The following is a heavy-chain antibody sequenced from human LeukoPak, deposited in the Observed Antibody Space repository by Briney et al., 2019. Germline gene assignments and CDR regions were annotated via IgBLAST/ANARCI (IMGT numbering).Heavy chain of an antibody. CDR1: GGSISSYY. CDR3: ARGSYGGNLDY. D-gene: IGHD4-23*01. J-gene: IGHJ4*02. Sequence: SETLSLTCTVSGGSISSYYWSWIRQPPGKGLEWIGYIYYSGSTNYNPSLKSRVTISVDTSKNHFSLKLSSVTAADTAVYYCARGSYGGNLDYWGQGTLVTVSS. V-gene: IGHV4-59*01. CDR2: IYYSGST.